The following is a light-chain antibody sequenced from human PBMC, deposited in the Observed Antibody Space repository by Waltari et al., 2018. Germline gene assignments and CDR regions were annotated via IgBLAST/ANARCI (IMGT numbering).Light chain of an antibody. V-gene: IGLV4-69*01. CDR2: LNSDGSP. Sequence: QLVLTQSPSASASLGASVKLTCTLSSEHSSYAIAWHQQQPEKGPRYLMKLNSDGSPNKGEGIPVCFSGSSAGAYPYLTISSLQSEDEADYYCQAWGTGIHGAFGGGTKLTVL. CDR1: SEHSSYA. J-gene: IGLJ2*01. CDR3: QAWGTGIHGA.